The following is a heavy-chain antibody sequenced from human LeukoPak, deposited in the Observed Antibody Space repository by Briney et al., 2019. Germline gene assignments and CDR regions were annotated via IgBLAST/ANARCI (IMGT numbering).Heavy chain of an antibody. V-gene: IGHV3-7*01. CDR3: TRDTAWLQLKY. Sequence: GGSLRLSCAASGFDFSTYWMVWVRQAPGKGLEWVASIGKDGSEKAYVDSVKGRFTISRDNARSSLFLQMSSLRLDDTAVYYCTRDTAWLQLKYWGQGALVTVSS. CDR2: IGKDGSEK. J-gene: IGHJ4*02. D-gene: IGHD5-24*01. CDR1: GFDFSTYW.